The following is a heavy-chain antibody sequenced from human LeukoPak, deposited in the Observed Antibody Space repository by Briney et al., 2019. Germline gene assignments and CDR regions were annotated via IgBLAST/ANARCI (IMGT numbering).Heavy chain of an antibody. V-gene: IGHV1-69*01. Sequence: SVKVSCKAPGGTFSSYAISWVRQAPGQGLEWMGGIIPIFGTANYAQKFQGRVTITADESTSTAYMELSSLRSEDTAVYYCARDRVAGGAFDIWGQGTMVTVSS. D-gene: IGHD2-15*01. CDR3: ARDRVAGGAFDI. CDR1: GGTFSSYA. J-gene: IGHJ3*02. CDR2: IIPIFGTA.